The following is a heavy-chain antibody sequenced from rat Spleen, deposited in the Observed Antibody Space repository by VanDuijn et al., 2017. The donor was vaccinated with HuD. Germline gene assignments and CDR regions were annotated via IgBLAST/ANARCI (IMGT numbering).Heavy chain of an antibody. CDR1: GFTFSDYA. CDR2: IIYDGSSI. Sequence: EVQLVESGGGLVQPGRSMKLSCAASGFTFSDYAMAWVRQSPKKGLEWVATIIYDGSSIYYRDYVKGRFTISRDNAKSTLYLQMDSLRSEDTATYYCATRNYGYNYFDYWGQGVMVTVSS. CDR3: ATRNYGYNYFDY. V-gene: IGHV5S10*01. D-gene: IGHD1-9*01. J-gene: IGHJ2*01.